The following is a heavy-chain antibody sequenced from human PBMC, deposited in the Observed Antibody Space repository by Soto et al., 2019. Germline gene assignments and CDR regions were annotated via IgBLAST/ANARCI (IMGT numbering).Heavy chain of an antibody. J-gene: IGHJ4*02. D-gene: IGHD3-22*01. CDR3: AKNYDSSGYYLLVDY. CDR1: GFTFSSYA. V-gene: IGHV3-23*01. CDR2: ISGSGGST. Sequence: TGGSLRLSCAASGFTFSSYAMSWVRQAPGKGLEWVSGISGSGGSTYYADSVKGRFTISRDNSKNTLYLQMNSLRAEDTAVYYCAKNYDSSGYYLLVDYWGQGTLVTVS.